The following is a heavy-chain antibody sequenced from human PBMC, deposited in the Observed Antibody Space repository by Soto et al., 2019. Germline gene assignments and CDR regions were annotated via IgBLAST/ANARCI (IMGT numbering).Heavy chain of an antibody. J-gene: IGHJ3*02. CDR2: ISSSSNCI. CDR1: GFTFSSYG. CDR3: ATNTSGLFRFFECFSDAFDI. V-gene: IGHV3-21*01. Sequence: PGGSLRLSCAASGFTFSSYGMNWVRQAPGKGLEWVASISSSSNCIYYADSVKVRFSISRDNAKNSLYLQLNSLSAEDTAVYDCATNTSGLFRFFECFSDAFDIWGQGTMVNV. D-gene: IGHD3-3*01.